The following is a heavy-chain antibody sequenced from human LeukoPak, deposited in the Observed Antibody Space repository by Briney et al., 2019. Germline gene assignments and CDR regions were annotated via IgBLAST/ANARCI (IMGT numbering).Heavy chain of an antibody. J-gene: IGHJ4*02. D-gene: IGHD5-12*01. CDR2: ISGSSTT. CDR3: AKPLVGVASITY. Sequence: GGSLRLSCAASGFTFSSYSMSWVRQAPGEGLEWVSAISGSSTTYYADSVKGRFTISIDNSKNTLYLQMNSLRAEDTAVYYCAKPLVGVASITYWGQGTLVTVSS. V-gene: IGHV3-23*01. CDR1: GFTFSSYS.